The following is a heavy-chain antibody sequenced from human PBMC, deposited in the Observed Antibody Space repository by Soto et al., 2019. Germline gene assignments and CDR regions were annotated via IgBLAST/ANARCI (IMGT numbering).Heavy chain of an antibody. D-gene: IGHD5-12*01. CDR2: ISSSSSYT. CDR1: GFTFSDYY. CDR3: ARVGSGYDLDY. V-gene: IGHV3-11*06. J-gene: IGHJ4*02. Sequence: QVQLVESGGGLVKPGVSLRLSCAASGFTFSDYYMSWSRQAPGKGLEWVSYISSSSSYTNYADSVKGRFTISRDNAKNPLYLQMNSLRAEDTAVYYCARVGSGYDLDYWGQGTLVTVSS.